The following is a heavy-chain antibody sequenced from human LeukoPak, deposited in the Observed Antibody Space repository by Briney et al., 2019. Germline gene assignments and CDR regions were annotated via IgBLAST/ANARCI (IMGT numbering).Heavy chain of an antibody. CDR2: MNPNSGNT. J-gene: IGHJ4*02. V-gene: IGHV1-8*01. CDR3: ARASDIVPSETDY. CDR1: GYTFTSYD. D-gene: IGHD5-12*01. Sequence: ASVKVSCKASGYTFTSYDINWVRQATGQGLEWMGWMNPNSGNTGYAQKFQGRVTMTRNTSISTAYMELSSLRSEDTAVYYCARASDIVPSETDYWGQGTLVTVSS.